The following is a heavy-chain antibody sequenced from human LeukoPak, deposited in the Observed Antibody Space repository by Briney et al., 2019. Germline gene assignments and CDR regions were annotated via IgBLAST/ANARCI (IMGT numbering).Heavy chain of an antibody. J-gene: IGHJ4*02. CDR2: IYYCGST. D-gene: IGHD3-22*01. V-gene: IGHV4-59*11. Sequence: SETLSLTCTVSGGSISGHYWSWIRQPPGKGLEWIGYIYYCGSTNYNPSLKSRVTISVDTSKNQFSLKLSSVTAADTAVYYCARVPRTYYYDSSGYLVFDYWGQGTLVTVSP. CDR1: GGSISGHY. CDR3: ARVPRTYYYDSSGYLVFDY.